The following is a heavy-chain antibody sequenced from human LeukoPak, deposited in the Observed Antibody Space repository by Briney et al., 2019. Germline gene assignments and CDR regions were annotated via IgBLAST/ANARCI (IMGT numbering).Heavy chain of an antibody. J-gene: IGHJ4*02. CDR1: GGSFSGYY. CDR3: ARGQIGYFNY. CDR2: INHSGST. Sequence: SETLSLTCAVYGGSFSGYYWSWIRQPPGKGLEWIGEINHSGSTNYNPSLKSRVTISVDTSKNQFSLELSSVTAADTAVYYCARGQIGYFNYWGQGTLVTVSS. D-gene: IGHD3-22*01. V-gene: IGHV4-34*01.